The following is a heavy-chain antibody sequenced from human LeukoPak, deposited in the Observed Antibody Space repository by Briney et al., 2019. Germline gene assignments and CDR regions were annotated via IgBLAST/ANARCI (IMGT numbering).Heavy chain of an antibody. V-gene: IGHV3-20*04. CDR3: ARGPYSYYDSSGYSFNAFDI. J-gene: IGHJ3*02. CDR2: INWNGGST. CDR1: GFTFDDYG. Sequence: GGSLRLSCAASGFTFDDYGMSWVRQAPGKGLEWVSGINWNGGSTGYADSVKGRFTISRDNAKNSLYLQMKSLRAEDTAVYYCARGPYSYYDSSGYSFNAFDIWGQGTMVTVSS. D-gene: IGHD3-22*01.